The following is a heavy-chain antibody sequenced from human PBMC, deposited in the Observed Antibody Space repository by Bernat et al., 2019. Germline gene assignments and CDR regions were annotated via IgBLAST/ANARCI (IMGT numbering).Heavy chain of an antibody. CDR1: GGSVSSGSYY. V-gene: IGHV4-61*01. Sequence: QVQLQESGPGLVKPSETLSLTCTVSGGSVSSGSYYWCWIRQPPGKGLEGIGYSDYRASTNYNPSLKSRVTIAVDTSKSQLSLKLSSVTAADTAVYYCARGSLLRYWDFRQLCLDPWGQGTLVTVSA. CDR2: SDYRAST. CDR3: ARGSLLRYWDFRQLCLDP. D-gene: IGHD3-9*01. J-gene: IGHJ5*02.